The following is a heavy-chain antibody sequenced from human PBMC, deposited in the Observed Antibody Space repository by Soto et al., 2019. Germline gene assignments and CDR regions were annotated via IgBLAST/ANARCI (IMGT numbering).Heavy chain of an antibody. CDR1: GGSISSSSYY. J-gene: IGHJ6*02. V-gene: IGHV4-39*01. Sequence: KTSETLSLTCTVSGGSISSSSYYWGWIRQPPGKGLEWIGSIYYSGSTYYNPSLKSRVTISVDTSKNQFSLKLSSVTAADTAVYYCARHAYYDFWSGYSGYYGMDVWGQGTTVTVSS. D-gene: IGHD3-3*01. CDR3: ARHAYYDFWSGYSGYYGMDV. CDR2: IYYSGST.